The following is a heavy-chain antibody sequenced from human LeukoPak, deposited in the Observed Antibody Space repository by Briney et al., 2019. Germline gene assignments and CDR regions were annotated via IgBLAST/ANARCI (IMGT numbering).Heavy chain of an antibody. CDR3: ARAYDILTGYPFFDL. V-gene: IGHV4-38-2*02. CDR1: GYSISSGYY. D-gene: IGHD3-9*01. J-gene: IGHJ2*01. CDR2: LRYSGNT. Sequence: EPSETLSLTRNVSGYSISSGYYWGWIRQPPGKGLEWIGNLRYSGNTYYNSSLKSRVTTSLDTSKNQFSLKLTSVTATDTAFYYCARAYDILTGYPFFDLWGRGSLVTVSS.